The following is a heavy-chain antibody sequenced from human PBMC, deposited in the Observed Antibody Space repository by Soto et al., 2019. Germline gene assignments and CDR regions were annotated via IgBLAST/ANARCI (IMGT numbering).Heavy chain of an antibody. CDR3: ARHPSGYFDY. Sequence: PSETLSLTCTVSGGSISSSSYYWGWIRQPPGKGLEWIGSIYYSGSTYYNPSLKSRVTISVDTSKNQFSLKLSSVTAADTAVYYCARHPSGYFDYWGQGTLVTVSS. J-gene: IGHJ4*02. V-gene: IGHV4-39*01. CDR2: IYYSGST. CDR1: GGSISSSSYY.